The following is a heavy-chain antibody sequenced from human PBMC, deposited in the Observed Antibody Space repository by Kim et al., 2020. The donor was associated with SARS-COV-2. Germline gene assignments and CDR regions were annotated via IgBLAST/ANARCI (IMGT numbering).Heavy chain of an antibody. CDR2: ISSSGSTI. V-gene: IGHV3-48*03. D-gene: IGHD4-17*01. J-gene: IGHJ4*02. CDR1: GFTFSSYE. CDR3: ARDPSHDYGDYGHDY. Sequence: GGSLRLSCAASGFTFSSYEMNWVRQAPGKGLEWVSYISSSGSTIYYADSVKGRFTISRDNAKNSLYLQMNSLRAEDTAVCYCARDPSHDYGDYGHDYWGQGTLVTVSS.